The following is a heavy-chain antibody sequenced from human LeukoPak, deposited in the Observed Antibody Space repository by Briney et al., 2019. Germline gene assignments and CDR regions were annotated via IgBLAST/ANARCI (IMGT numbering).Heavy chain of an antibody. J-gene: IGHJ5*02. V-gene: IGHV3-23*01. CDR3: AKDLYSGSYGNWFDP. D-gene: IGHD1-26*01. CDR1: GFTFSSYA. Sequence: PGGSLRLSCAASGFTFSSYAMSWVRQAPGKGLEWVSAISGSGGSTYYADSVKGRFTISRDNSKNTLYLQMNSLRAEDTAVYYCAKDLYSGSYGNWFDPWGQGTLVTVSS. CDR2: ISGSGGST.